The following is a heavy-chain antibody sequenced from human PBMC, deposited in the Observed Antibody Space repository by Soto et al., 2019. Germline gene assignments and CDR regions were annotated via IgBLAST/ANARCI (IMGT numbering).Heavy chain of an antibody. J-gene: IGHJ4*02. CDR2: IRSKANNYAT. CDR1: GFTFSGSA. V-gene: IGHV3-73*01. CDR3: TRHLVDY. Sequence: EVQLVESGGGLVQPGGSLKLSCAASGFTFSGSAMHWVRQASGKGLEWVGRIRSKANNYATEYAASVKGRFIISRDDSKNMAYLQMNSLKTEYTAVYYCTRHLVDYWGQGTLVTVSS.